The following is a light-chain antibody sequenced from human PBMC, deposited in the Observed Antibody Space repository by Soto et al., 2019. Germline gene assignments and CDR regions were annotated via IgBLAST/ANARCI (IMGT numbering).Light chain of an antibody. Sequence: DIQMTQSPSSLSASVGDSFTITCRTSQHVDRYLSWYQQIPGRAPKLLIYSASSLVSGVPPRFRGSASGTEFTLSISSLQREDFATYFCQQSSNIPWTFGQGTKVDI. CDR2: SAS. J-gene: IGKJ1*01. CDR3: QQSSNIPWT. V-gene: IGKV1-39*01. CDR1: QHVDRY.